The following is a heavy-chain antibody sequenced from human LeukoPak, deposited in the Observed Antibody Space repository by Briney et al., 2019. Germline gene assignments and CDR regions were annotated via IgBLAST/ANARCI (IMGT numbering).Heavy chain of an antibody. J-gene: IGHJ4*02. D-gene: IGHD3-22*01. CDR2: IKQDGSEK. CDR1: GILFSDYY. CDR3: ARARHYYDSSGLY. V-gene: IGHV3-7*01. Sequence: GGSLRLSCAASGILFSDYYMSWVRQAPGKGLEWVANIKQDGSEKYYVDSVKGRFTISRDNAKNSLYLQMNSLRAEDTAVYYCARARHYYDSSGLYWGQGTLVTVSS.